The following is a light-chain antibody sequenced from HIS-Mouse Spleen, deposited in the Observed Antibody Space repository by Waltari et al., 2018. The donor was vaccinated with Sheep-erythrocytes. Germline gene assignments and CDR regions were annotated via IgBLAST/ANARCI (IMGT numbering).Light chain of an antibody. CDR2: YKSDSDK. CDR1: SGINVGTYR. CDR3: MIWHSSAWV. V-gene: IGLV5-45*03. J-gene: IGLJ3*02. Sequence: QAVLTQPSSLSASPGASARLTCTLRSGINVGTYRIYWYQPNPGSPPQYLLRYKSDSDKQQGSGVPSRFSGSKDASANAGILLISGLQSEDEADYYCMIWHSSAWVFGGGTKLTVL.